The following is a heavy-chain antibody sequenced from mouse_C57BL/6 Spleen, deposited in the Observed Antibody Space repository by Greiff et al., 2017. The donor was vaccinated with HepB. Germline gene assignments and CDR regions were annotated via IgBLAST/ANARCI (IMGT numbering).Heavy chain of an antibody. CDR3: ARRGLTGTAWFAY. D-gene: IGHD4-1*01. Sequence: EVQLVESGPGLVKPSQSLSLTCSVTGYSITSCYYWNWIRRFPGNKLEWMGYISYDGSNNYNPSLKNRISITRDTSKNQFFLKLNSVTTEDTATYYCARRGLTGTAWFAYWGQGTLVTVSA. CDR2: ISYDGSN. V-gene: IGHV3-6*01. J-gene: IGHJ3*01. CDR1: GYSITSCYY.